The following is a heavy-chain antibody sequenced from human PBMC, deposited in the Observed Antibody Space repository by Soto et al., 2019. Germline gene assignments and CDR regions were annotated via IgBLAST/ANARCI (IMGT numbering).Heavy chain of an antibody. CDR1: GGSISSGGYY. CDR3: ARGSGGYEYVDY. D-gene: IGHD5-12*01. V-gene: IGHV4-31*03. J-gene: IGHJ4*02. Sequence: SETLSLTCTVSGGSISSGGYYWSWIRQHPGKGLEWIGYIYYSGSTYYNPSLKSRVTISVDTSKNQFSLKLSSVTAADTAVYYCARGSGGYEYVDYWGQGTLVTDS. CDR2: IYYSGST.